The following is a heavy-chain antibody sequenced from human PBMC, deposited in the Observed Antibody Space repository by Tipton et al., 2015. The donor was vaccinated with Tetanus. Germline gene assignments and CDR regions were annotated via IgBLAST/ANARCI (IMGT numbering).Heavy chain of an antibody. CDR1: GASIRSNY. CDR2: IYDSGTI. Sequence: TLSLTCNVSGASIRSNYWTWIRQPPGKGLEWIGYIYDSGTINTKYNPSLKSRATISVDTSKNHLFLNLTTVTAADTAVYYCARALKQLVRVGDYWGQGTLVTVSS. J-gene: IGHJ4*02. CDR3: ARALKQLVRVGDY. D-gene: IGHD6-6*01. V-gene: IGHV4-59*12.